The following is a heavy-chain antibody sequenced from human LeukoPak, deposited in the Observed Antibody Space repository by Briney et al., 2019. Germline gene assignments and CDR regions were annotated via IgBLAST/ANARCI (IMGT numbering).Heavy chain of an antibody. CDR2: LFDSVNT. CDR3: ATIKRGSIFGYFDF. D-gene: IGHD5-18*01. V-gene: IGHV4-59*11. CDR1: GGSISSHY. Sequence: SETLSLTCTVSGGSISSHYWSWIRQPPGKGLEWIAYLFDSVNTKDNPSLQSRLTLSADTSKNQFSLRLSSVTAADTAVYYCATIKRGSIFGYFDFWGQGINVTVSS. J-gene: IGHJ4*02.